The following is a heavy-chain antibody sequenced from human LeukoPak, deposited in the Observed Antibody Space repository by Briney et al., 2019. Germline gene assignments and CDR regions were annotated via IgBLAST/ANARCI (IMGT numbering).Heavy chain of an antibody. J-gene: IGHJ3*02. Sequence: PGGSLRLSCAASGFTFSTHSMNWVRQAPGKGLEWVSYINHDGNDIYYGESVKGRFTISRDNAKNSLYLQMHTLRAEDTAVYYCAGDGTGVLPGEALDIWGQGTMVTVSS. CDR1: GFTFSTHS. CDR2: INHDGNDI. D-gene: IGHD3-16*01. CDR3: AGDGTGVLPGEALDI. V-gene: IGHV3-21*05.